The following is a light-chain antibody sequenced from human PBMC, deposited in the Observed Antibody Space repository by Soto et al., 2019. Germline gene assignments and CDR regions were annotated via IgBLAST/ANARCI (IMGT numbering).Light chain of an antibody. V-gene: IGKV1-5*01. J-gene: IGKJ1*01. CDR3: QQFKSGTWT. Sequence: DIQMTQSPSTLSASVGDRFTITYRASQNIERWLAWYQQKPGKAPKLLLYDVSSLESGVPSRFSGSGSATEFILTINGLQPDDFATYFCQQFKSGTWTFGQGTKVDI. CDR2: DVS. CDR1: QNIERW.